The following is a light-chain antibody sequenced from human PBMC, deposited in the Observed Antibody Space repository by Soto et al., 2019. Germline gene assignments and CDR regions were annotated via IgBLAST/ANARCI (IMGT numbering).Light chain of an antibody. CDR2: EVS. V-gene: IGLV2-14*01. J-gene: IGLJ3*02. CDR3: SSSTGSSTLV. Sequence: QSALTQPASVSGAPGQSITIYCTRSSSDVGGYNYVSWYQQHPGKAPKVMIYEVSNRPSGVSNRFSGSKSGNTASLTISGLQAEDEADYYCSSSTGSSTLVFGGGTKLTVL. CDR1: SSDVGGYNY.